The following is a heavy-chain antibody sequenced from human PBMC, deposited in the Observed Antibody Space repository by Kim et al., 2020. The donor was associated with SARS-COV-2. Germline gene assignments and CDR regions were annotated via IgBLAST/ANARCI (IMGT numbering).Heavy chain of an antibody. CDR3: VKGLWFGELLSPYFDY. D-gene: IGHD3-10*01. J-gene: IGHJ4*02. Sequence: SVQGRFTIYRGNSKNTLYLQKSSLRAEDTAVYYCVKGLWFGELLSPYFDYWGQGTLVTVSS. V-gene: IGHV3-64D*09.